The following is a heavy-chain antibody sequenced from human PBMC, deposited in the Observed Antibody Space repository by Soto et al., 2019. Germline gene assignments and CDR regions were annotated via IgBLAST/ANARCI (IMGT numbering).Heavy chain of an antibody. V-gene: IGHV3-30*18. D-gene: IGHD4-4*01. CDR3: AKASSKSPDLYYFDS. J-gene: IGHJ4*02. CDR2: ISYDGRNK. Sequence: QVQLVESGGGVVQPGRSLRLSCAASGFTFSNYGMHWVRQTPGKGLEWVAVISYDGRNKYYADSVKGRFTISRDNSKNTLYLEMNSLRAEDTAVYYCAKASSKSPDLYYFDSWGQGTLVTVSS. CDR1: GFTFSNYG.